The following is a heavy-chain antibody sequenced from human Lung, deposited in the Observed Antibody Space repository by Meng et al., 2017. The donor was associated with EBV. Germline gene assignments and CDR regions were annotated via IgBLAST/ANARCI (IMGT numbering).Heavy chain of an antibody. Sequence: QVPLVQSGTEVKKRGASGSVYWPAAGYTFSSQSIGWVRKASGAALEWMGCTSGQNGKTIYAKKFQGRVTMTTDTTTSTAYIGWRGRRSDDTEVYSCERVLVGITSGDSGGPGTLVTVSS. J-gene: IGHJ4*02. CDR2: TSGQNGKT. V-gene: IGHV1-18*01. CDR3: ERVLVGITSGDS. D-gene: IGHD1-26*01. CDR1: GYTFSSQS.